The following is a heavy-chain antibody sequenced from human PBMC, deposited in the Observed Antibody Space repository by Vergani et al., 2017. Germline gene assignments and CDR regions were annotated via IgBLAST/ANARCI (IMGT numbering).Heavy chain of an antibody. Sequence: EVQLVESGGGLVQPGRSLRLSCAASGFTFDDYAMHWVRQAPGKGLEWVSGISWNSGSIGYADSVKGRFTISRDNAKNSLYLQMNSLRAEDTALYYCAKVGSSGYYFDYWGQGTLVTVSS. CDR1: GFTFDDYA. J-gene: IGHJ4*02. CDR3: AKVGSSGYYFDY. CDR2: ISWNSGSI. V-gene: IGHV3-9*01. D-gene: IGHD3-22*01.